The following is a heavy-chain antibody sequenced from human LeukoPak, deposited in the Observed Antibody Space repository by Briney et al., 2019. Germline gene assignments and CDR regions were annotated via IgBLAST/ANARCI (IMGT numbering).Heavy chain of an antibody. Sequence: GASVKVSCKASGYTFTGYFIHWVRQAPGQGLEWIGWMNSNTGASNSAQKFQGRVTLTRDTSTSTVYMDLSSLRSEDTAVYYCARLGSGSYYDYWGQGTLVTVSS. D-gene: IGHD3-10*01. CDR3: ARLGSGSYYDY. CDR1: GYTFTGYF. V-gene: IGHV1-2*02. CDR2: MNSNTGAS. J-gene: IGHJ4*02.